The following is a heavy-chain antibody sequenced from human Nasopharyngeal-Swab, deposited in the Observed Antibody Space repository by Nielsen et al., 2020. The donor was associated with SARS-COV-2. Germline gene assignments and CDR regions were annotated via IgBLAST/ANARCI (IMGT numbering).Heavy chain of an antibody. V-gene: IGHV4-30-4*01. Sequence: SETLSLTCTVSGASISSGKDYWTWIRQTPGRGLEWIGYIDYSGSTDHNPSLKSRVTISVDTSKNQFSLKVNSVTAADTAVYYCARLGRYYDTLSGYARHFDYWGQGILVTVS. CDR1: GASISSGKDY. D-gene: IGHD3-9*01. CDR3: ARLGRYYDTLSGYARHFDY. J-gene: IGHJ4*02. CDR2: IDYSGST.